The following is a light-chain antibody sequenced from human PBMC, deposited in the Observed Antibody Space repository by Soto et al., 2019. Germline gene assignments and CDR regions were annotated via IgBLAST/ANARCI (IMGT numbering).Light chain of an antibody. J-gene: IGLJ3*02. CDR2: EVN. CDR3: SSYAGSNNLV. V-gene: IGLV2-8*01. CDR1: SSDIGGYDY. Sequence: QSVLTQPPSASGSPGQSVTISCTGTSSDIGGYDYVSWCQQHPGKAPKLIIYEVNKRPSGVPDRFSGSKSGNTASLTVSGLRAEDEADYYCSSYAGSNNLVFAGGTKVTVL.